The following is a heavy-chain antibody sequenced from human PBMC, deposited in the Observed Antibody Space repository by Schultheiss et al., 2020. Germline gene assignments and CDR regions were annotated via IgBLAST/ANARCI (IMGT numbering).Heavy chain of an antibody. Sequence: SETLSLTCTVSGGSISSGSYYWSWIRQHPGKGLEWIGEIYHSGSTNYNPSLKSRVTISVDTSKNQFSLKLSSVTAADTAVYYCARLHSRSSTSRGGAGYYYAMDVWGQGTTVTVSS. J-gene: IGHJ6*02. CDR3: ARLHSRSSTSRGGAGYYYAMDV. CDR1: GGSISSGSYY. D-gene: IGHD2-2*01. V-gene: IGHV4-31*03. CDR2: IYHSGST.